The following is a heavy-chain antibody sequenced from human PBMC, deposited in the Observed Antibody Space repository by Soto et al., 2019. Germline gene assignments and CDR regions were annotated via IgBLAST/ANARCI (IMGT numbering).Heavy chain of an antibody. CDR3: AKAAFDFWTTADRQGVHFDS. CDR1: GYTFTNYG. J-gene: IGHJ4*02. CDR2: INVGNCNT. D-gene: IGHD3-3*01. V-gene: IGHV1-3*01. Sequence: GASVKVSCKASGYTFTNYGISWVRQAPGQSLEWMGWINVGNCNTEYSQRFQDRVTITKDTSASTVYMNLSSLRPEDTAVYFCAKAAFDFWTTADRQGVHFDSWGQGTLVTVSS.